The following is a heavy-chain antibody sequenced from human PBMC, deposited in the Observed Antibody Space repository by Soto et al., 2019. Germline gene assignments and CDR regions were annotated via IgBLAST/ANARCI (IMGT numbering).Heavy chain of an antibody. V-gene: IGHV5-51*01. Sequence: PGESLKISCKGSGYSFTSYWIGWVRQMPGKGLEWMGIIYPGDSDTRYSPSFQGQVTTSADKSISTAYLQWSSLKASDTAMYYCARLAVTNESYYYYYMDVWGKGTTVTVSS. CDR1: GYSFTSYW. CDR3: ARLAVTNESYYYYYMDV. J-gene: IGHJ6*03. D-gene: IGHD2-21*02. CDR2: IYPGDSDT.